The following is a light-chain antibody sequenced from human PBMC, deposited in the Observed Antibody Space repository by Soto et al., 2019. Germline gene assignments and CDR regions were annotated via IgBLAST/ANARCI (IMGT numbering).Light chain of an antibody. Sequence: EIVMTQSPATLSVSPGERATLSCRASQSISNNLAWYQERPGQAPRLLIYGASTRATDIPARFSGSGSGTEFTLTISSLQSEEFAVYYCQQYNRWPPITFGQGTRLEIK. J-gene: IGKJ5*01. CDR2: GAS. CDR3: QQYNRWPPIT. CDR1: QSISNN. V-gene: IGKV3-15*01.